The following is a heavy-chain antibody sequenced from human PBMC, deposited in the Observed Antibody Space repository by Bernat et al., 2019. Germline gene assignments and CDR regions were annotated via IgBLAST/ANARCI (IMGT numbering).Heavy chain of an antibody. CDR1: GGSINSYF. CDR3: ARDSSSWSGWFDP. Sequence: QLQLQESGPGLVKPSETLSLTCTVSGGSINSYFWSWIRQPPGKGLEWIGYIYYSGSTNYNPSLKSRVTISVDTSKNQVSLKLNSVTAADTAVYYCARDSSSWSGWFDPWGQGTLVSVSS. CDR2: IYYSGST. J-gene: IGHJ5*02. D-gene: IGHD6-13*01. V-gene: IGHV4-59*01.